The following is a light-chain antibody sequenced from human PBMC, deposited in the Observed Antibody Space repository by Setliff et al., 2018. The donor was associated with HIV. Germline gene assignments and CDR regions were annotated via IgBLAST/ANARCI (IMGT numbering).Light chain of an antibody. J-gene: IGLJ1*01. V-gene: IGLV2-23*01. CDR1: SGDVGRYNL. CDR2: QAS. CDR3: CSNTGSNTYV. Sequence: QSALTQPASVSGSPGQSITISCTGTSGDVGRYNLVSWYQQQPGKPPKLMIYQASKRPSGVSNRFSGSKSGNTASLTISGLQAEDEADYYCCSNTGSNTYVFGTGPKVTVL.